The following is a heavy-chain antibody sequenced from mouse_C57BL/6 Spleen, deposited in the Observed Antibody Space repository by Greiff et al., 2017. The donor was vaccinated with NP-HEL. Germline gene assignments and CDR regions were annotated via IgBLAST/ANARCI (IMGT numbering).Heavy chain of an antibody. CDR2: ISSGSSTI. CDR3: ARRRWDVHFDY. J-gene: IGHJ2*01. D-gene: IGHD4-1*01. CDR1: GFTFSDYG. V-gene: IGHV5-17*01. Sequence: EVQRAESGGGLVKPGGSLKLSCAASGFTFSDYGMHWVRQAPEKGLEWVAYISSGSSTIYYADTVKGRFTISRDNAKNTLFLQMTSLRAEDTAMYYCARRRWDVHFDYWGQGTTLTVSS.